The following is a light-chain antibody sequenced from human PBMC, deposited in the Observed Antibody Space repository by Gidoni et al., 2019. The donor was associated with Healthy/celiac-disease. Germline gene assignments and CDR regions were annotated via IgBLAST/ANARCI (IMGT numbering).Light chain of an antibody. Sequence: DIQMTQSPSSLPASVVERVTITSRASQSISSDLNWYQQKTVKAPQTLIYAASSLQSGVPSRFSGSGSVTDFTLTSSSLQPDDFASYYCQQSYRTPCTFGPGTKVDIK. CDR1: QSISSD. J-gene: IGKJ3*01. CDR3: QQSYRTPCT. V-gene: IGKV1-39*01. CDR2: AAS.